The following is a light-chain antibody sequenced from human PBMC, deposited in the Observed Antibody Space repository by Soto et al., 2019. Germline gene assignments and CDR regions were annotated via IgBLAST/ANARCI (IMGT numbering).Light chain of an antibody. J-gene: IGKJ2*03. Sequence: DIQMTQSPSTLTASVGDRVTITCRASQSVINFLAWYQQKPGKAPKLLIYDASTLEDGVPSRFSGSGSGTQFTLTISSVQPDDYATYYCQQYNDWSSRFGQGTKLEIK. CDR2: DAS. V-gene: IGKV1-5*01. CDR3: QQYNDWSSR. CDR1: QSVINF.